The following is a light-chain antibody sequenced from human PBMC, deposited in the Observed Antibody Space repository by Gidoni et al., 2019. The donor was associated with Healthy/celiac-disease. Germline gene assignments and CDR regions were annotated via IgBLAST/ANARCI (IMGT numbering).Light chain of an antibody. CDR1: QSLLHSNGYKY. CDR3: MQALQTPLT. J-gene: IGKJ4*01. V-gene: IGKV2-28*01. Sequence: DIVITPSPLSLPVTPGEPASIPCRSSQSLLHSNGYKYFDWYLQKPGQSPQLLIYLGSNRASGVPDRFSGSGSGTDFTLKISRVEAEDVGVYYCMQALQTPLTFGGGTKVEIK. CDR2: LGS.